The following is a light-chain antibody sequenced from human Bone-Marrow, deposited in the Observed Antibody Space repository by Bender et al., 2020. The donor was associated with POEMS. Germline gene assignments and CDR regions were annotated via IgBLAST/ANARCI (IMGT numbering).Light chain of an antibody. CDR2: EVI. CDR3: SSYTSSSTLV. Sequence: QSALTQPASVSGSPGQSITISCTGTSSDVGGYNYVSWYQQHPGKAPTLIIYEVIKRPSGVPNRFSGSKSGNTASLTVSGLQPGDEADYYCSSYTSSSTLVFGGGTKLTVL. V-gene: IGLV2-14*01. CDR1: SSDVGGYNY. J-gene: IGLJ3*02.